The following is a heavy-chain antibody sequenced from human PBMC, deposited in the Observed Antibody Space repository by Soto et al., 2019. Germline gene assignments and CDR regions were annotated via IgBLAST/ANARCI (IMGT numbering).Heavy chain of an antibody. CDR3: ARRDLTAAGTSAFDY. CDR2: IYYSGST. V-gene: IGHV4-59*08. D-gene: IGHD6-13*01. CDR1: GGSVSSDY. J-gene: IGHJ4*02. Sequence: SSETLSLTCTVSGGSVSSDYWSWIRQPPGKGLEWIGSIYYSGSTYYNPSLKSRVTISVDTSKNQFSLKLSSVTAADTAVYYCARRDLTAAGTSAFDYWGQGTLVTVSS.